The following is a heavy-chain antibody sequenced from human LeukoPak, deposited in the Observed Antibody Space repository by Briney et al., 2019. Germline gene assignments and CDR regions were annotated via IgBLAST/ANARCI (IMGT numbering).Heavy chain of an antibody. CDR2: IKQDGSEK. J-gene: IGHJ5*02. Sequence: GGSLRLSCAASGFTFSSYWMSWVRQAPGKGLEWVANIKQDGSEKYYVDSVKGRFTISRDNAKNSLYLQMNSLRAEDTAVYYCARAGYDFWSGYYPWWFDPWGQGTLVTVSS. CDR1: GFTFSSYW. CDR3: ARAGYDFWSGYYPWWFDP. V-gene: IGHV3-7*01. D-gene: IGHD3-3*01.